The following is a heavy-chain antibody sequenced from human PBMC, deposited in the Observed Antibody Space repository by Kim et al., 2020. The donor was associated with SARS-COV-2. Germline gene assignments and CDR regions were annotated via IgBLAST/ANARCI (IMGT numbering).Heavy chain of an antibody. CDR2: IYYSGST. D-gene: IGHD2-15*01. V-gene: IGHV4-59*01. CDR1: GGSISSYY. CDR3: AAYSLRGGDWFDP. Sequence: SETLSLTCTVSGGSISSYYWSWIRQPPGKGLEWIGYIYYSGSTNYNPSLKSRVTISVDTSKNQFSLKLSSVTAADTAVYYCAAYSLRGGDWFDPWGQGTLVTVSS. J-gene: IGHJ5*02.